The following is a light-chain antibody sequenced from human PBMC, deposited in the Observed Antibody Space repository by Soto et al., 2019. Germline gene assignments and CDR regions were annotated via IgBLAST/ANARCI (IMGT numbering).Light chain of an antibody. Sequence: ETVLTQSPATLSLSPGERATLSCRASESVDIYLAWYQQKPGQAPRLLIYHASNRATGIPARFSGSGSGTDFTLTISSLEPEDSAVYYCQQRRNWPPLTFGGGTGVEIK. V-gene: IGKV3-11*01. CDR3: QQRRNWPPLT. CDR2: HAS. J-gene: IGKJ4*01. CDR1: ESVDIY.